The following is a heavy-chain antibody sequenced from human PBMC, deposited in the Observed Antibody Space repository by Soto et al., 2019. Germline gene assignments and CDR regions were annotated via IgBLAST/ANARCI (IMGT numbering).Heavy chain of an antibody. V-gene: IGHV3-7*03. J-gene: IGHJ4*02. CDR2: IKQDGSEK. Sequence: QTGGSLRLSCAASGFTFSSYWMSWVRQAPGKGLEWVANIKQDGSEKYYVDSVKGRFTISRDNAKNSLYLQMNSLRAEDTAVYYCARQDYDILTGYYGTDYYFDYWGQGTLVTVSS. D-gene: IGHD3-9*01. CDR3: ARQDYDILTGYYGTDYYFDY. CDR1: GFTFSSYW.